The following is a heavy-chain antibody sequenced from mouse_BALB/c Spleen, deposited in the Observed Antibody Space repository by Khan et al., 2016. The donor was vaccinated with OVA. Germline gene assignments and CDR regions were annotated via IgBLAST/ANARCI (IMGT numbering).Heavy chain of an antibody. V-gene: IGHV1-4*01. Sequence: VQLQQSGAELARPGASVKMSCKASGYTFTSYTMHWVKQRPGQGLEWIGYINPSNDYTNYNQNFKDKAKLSVDKSSSTAYMQVSSLTYEDSSVYYCAREGASQRSDGWFAYWGQGTLVTVSA. CDR1: GYTFTSYT. J-gene: IGHJ3*01. D-gene: IGHD6-1*01. CDR2: INPSNDYT. CDR3: AREGASQRSDGWFAY.